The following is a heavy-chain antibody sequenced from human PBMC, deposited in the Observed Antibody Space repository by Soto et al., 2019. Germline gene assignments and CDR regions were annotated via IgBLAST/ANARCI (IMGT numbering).Heavy chain of an antibody. D-gene: IGHD3-16*01. CDR2: IIPIFGTA. V-gene: IGHV1-69*06. CDR3: ASGGVIRYYYYGMDV. Sequence: ASVKVSCKASGGTFSSYAISWVRRAPGQGLEWMGGIIPIFGTANYAQKFQGRVTITADKSTSTAYMELSSLRSEDTAVYYCASGGVIRYYYYGMDVWGQGTTVTVSS. J-gene: IGHJ6*02. CDR1: GGTFSSYA.